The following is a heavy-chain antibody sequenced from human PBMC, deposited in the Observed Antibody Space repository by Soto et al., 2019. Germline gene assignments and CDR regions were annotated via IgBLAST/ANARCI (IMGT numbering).Heavy chain of an antibody. V-gene: IGHV1-18*04. CDR3: ARGATMVRGVITRRAFDI. CDR1: GYTFTRNG. J-gene: IGHJ3*02. D-gene: IGHD3-10*01. CDR2: ISAYNGNT. Sequence: ASVKVSWKASGYTFTRNGISWVRQAPGQGLEWRGWISAYNGNTKYTQKLQGRVTMTTDKSTSTENMEMRSLRYDDTDVYYCARGATMVRGVITRRAFDIWGQGTMVNVS.